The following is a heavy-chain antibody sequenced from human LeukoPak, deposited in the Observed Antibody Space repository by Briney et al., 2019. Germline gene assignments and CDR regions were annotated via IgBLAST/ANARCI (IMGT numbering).Heavy chain of an antibody. D-gene: IGHD3-10*01. CDR3: ARLIEGYYYGSGKFDP. Sequence: GSSVKVSCKASGYTFTGYYMHWVRQAPGQGLEWMGRINPNSGGTNYAQKVQGRVTMTRDTSISTAYMELSRLRSDDTAVYYCARLIEGYYYGSGKFDPWGQGTLVTVSS. CDR1: GYTFTGYY. J-gene: IGHJ5*02. CDR2: INPNSGGT. V-gene: IGHV1-2*06.